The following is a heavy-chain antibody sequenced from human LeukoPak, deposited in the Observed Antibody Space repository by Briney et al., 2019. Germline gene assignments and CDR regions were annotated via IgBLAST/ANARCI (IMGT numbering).Heavy chain of an antibody. CDR1: GFTFSSYS. CDR3: ARDAGRGYYDSSGYYYAFDY. Sequence: GGSLRLSCAASGFTFSSYSMNWVRQAPGKGLKWVSSISSSSSYIYYADSVKGRFTISRDNAKNSLYLQMNSLRAEDTAVYYCARDAGRGYYDSSGYYYAFDYWGQGTLVTVSS. V-gene: IGHV3-21*01. CDR2: ISSSSSYI. J-gene: IGHJ4*02. D-gene: IGHD3-22*01.